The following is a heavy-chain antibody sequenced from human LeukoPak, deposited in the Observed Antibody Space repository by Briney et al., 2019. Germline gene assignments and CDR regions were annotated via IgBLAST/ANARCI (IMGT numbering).Heavy chain of an antibody. D-gene: IGHD3-10*01. CDR1: GYSFTSYC. V-gene: IGHV5-51*01. CDR2: IYPGGSGP. Sequence: GESLKISCKVSGYSFTSYCIGWGRQMPGKGLEWMGIIYPGGSGPTYSPSFQGQVTISVDKSINTAYLQWSSLQASDTAMYYCARCSGSHYYYYMDVWGKGTTVTVSS. J-gene: IGHJ6*03. CDR3: ARCSGSHYYYYMDV.